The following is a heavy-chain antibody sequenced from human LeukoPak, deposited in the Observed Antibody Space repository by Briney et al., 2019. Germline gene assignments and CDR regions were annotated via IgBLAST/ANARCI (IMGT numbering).Heavy chain of an antibody. CDR3: ARGGGSSWTQRGYFQY. D-gene: IGHD6-13*01. CDR1: GYTFTSGY. Sequence: GASVKVSFKASGYTFTSGYIHWVRQAPGQGLEWMGIIDPSGGRTTYAQNLQGRVTMTRDTSTSTVYMDLSSLRSDDTALYYCARGGGSSWTQRGYFQYWGQGTLVTVSS. J-gene: IGHJ1*01. V-gene: IGHV1-46*04. CDR2: IDPSGGRT.